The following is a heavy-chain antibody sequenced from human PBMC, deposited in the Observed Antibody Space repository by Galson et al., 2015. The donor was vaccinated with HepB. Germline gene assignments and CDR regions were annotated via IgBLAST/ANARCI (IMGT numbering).Heavy chain of an antibody. Sequence: PALVKPTQTLTLTCTFSGFSLSTSGMCVSWIRQPPGQALEWLARIDWDDAKYSSTSLKTRLTISKDTSKNQVVLTMTNVDPVDTATYYCARMSRGRIAAAGPHPPPFDYWGQGTLVTGSS. CDR2: IDWDDAK. J-gene: IGHJ4*02. D-gene: IGHD6-13*01. CDR3: ARMSRGRIAAAGPHPPPFDY. V-gene: IGHV2-70*11. CDR1: GFSLSTSGMC.